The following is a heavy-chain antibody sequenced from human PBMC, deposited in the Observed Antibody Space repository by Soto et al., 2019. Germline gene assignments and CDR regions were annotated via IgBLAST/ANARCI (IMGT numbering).Heavy chain of an antibody. J-gene: IGHJ4*02. D-gene: IGHD5-18*01. V-gene: IGHV1-46*01. CDR2: INPSGGST. Sequence: GASVKVSCKASGYTFTNYGLSWVRQAPGQGLEWMGIINPSGGSTSYAQKFQGRVTMTRDTSTSTVYMELSSLRSEDTAVYYCARGSADTAMVTGFVFFDYWGQGTLVTVSS. CDR1: GYTFTNYG. CDR3: ARGSADTAMVTGFVFFDY.